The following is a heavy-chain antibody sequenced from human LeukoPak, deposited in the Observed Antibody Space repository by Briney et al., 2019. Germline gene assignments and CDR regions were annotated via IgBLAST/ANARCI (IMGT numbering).Heavy chain of an antibody. D-gene: IGHD3-22*01. Sequence: PSETLSLTCTVFGDSVSRSDSYWDWIRQPPGKGLEWIGTIYYSGRTYYSPSLKSLVTLSVDMSNNQFSLTLSSVTAADTALYFCARRRYYDSSGYLEWGQGTLVTVSS. CDR3: ARRRYYDSSGYLE. V-gene: IGHV4-39*01. CDR2: IYYSGRT. J-gene: IGHJ1*01. CDR1: GDSVSRSDSY.